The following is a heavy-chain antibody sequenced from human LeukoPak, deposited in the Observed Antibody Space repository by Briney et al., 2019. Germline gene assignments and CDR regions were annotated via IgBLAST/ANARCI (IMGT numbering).Heavy chain of an antibody. CDR3: VRDETLWTLDW. CDR2: INERGTDS. J-gene: IGHJ4*02. D-gene: IGHD1-1*01. CDR1: GFTFSSYE. V-gene: IGHV3-74*03. Sequence: GGSLRLSCAVSGFTFSSYEMNWVRQPPGMGLVWVSRINERGTDSMYAESVKGRFTISRDNAKNTVYLQMNSLRAEDTAVYYCVRDETLWTLDWWGQGTLVSVSS.